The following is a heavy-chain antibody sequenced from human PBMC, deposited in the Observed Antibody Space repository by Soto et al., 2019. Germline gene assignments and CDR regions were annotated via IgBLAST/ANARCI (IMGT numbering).Heavy chain of an antibody. D-gene: IGHD3-3*01. CDR3: ATDGVGRSIYRAWFDP. J-gene: IGHJ5*02. CDR2: IWYDGSNK. CDR1: GFTFSSYG. Sequence: PGGSLRLSCAASGFTFSSYGMHWVRQAPGKGLEWVAVIWYDGSNKYYADSVKGRFTISRDNSKNTLYLQMNSLRAEDTAVYYCATDGVGRSIYRAWFDPWGQGTLVTVSS. V-gene: IGHV3-33*01.